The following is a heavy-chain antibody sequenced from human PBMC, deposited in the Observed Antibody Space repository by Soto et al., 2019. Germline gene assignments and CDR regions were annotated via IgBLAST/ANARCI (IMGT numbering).Heavy chain of an antibody. CDR1: GFTVSSNY. V-gene: IGHV3-66*01. J-gene: IGHJ4*02. CDR2: IYSGGST. CDR3: AAPSGSYDHFDY. D-gene: IGHD1-26*01. Sequence: GGSLRLSCAASGFTVSSNYMSWVRQAPGKGLEWVSVIYSGGSTYYADSVKGRFTISRDNSKNTLYLQMNSLRAEDTAVYYCAAPSGSYDHFDYWGQGTLVTVSS.